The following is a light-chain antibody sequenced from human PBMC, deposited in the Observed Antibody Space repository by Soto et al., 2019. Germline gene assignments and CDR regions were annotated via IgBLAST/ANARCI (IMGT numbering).Light chain of an antibody. CDR2: GNT. Sequence: SVLTQPPSVSGAPGQRVTISCTGSSSNIGAGYDVYWYQQLPGTAPKLLIYGNTNRPSGVPDRFSGSKSATSASLAITGLQAEDEADYYCQSYDISLTGSVVFGGGTKVTVL. J-gene: IGLJ2*01. CDR1: SSNIGAGYD. V-gene: IGLV1-40*01. CDR3: QSYDISLTGSVV.